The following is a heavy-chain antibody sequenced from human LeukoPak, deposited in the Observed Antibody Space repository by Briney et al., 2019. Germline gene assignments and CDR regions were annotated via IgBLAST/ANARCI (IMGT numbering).Heavy chain of an antibody. CDR2: ISGSGGST. CDR1: GFTFSSYG. J-gene: IGHJ5*02. Sequence: GGSLRLSCAASGFTFSSYGMSWVRQAPGKGLEWVSAISGSGGSTYYADSVKGRFTISRDNSKNTLYLQMNSLRAEDTAVYYCAREGGTMVRGERADWFDPWGQGTLVTVSS. V-gene: IGHV3-23*01. D-gene: IGHD3-10*01. CDR3: AREGGTMVRGERADWFDP.